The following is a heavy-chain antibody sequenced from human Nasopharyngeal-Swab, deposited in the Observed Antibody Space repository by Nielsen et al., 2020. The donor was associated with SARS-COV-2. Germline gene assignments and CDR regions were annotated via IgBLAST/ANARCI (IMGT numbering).Heavy chain of an antibody. CDR3: ARLDPFGSEDK. Sequence: SETLSLPCTVSGGSITSSRHRWGWIRQPPGKGLQWIGQILVNRYTEYHPSVRGRVTVYADTSENYFTLRLSSVTAADTAVYYCARLDPFGSEDKWGQGTLVTVSS. CDR2: ILVNRYT. D-gene: IGHD3-3*01. CDR1: GGSITSSRHR. J-gene: IGHJ4*02. V-gene: IGHV4-39*02.